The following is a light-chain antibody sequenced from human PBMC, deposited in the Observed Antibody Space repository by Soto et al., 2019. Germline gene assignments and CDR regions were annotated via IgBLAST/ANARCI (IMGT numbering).Light chain of an antibody. CDR2: DAS. CDR3: QQYNSYSWT. Sequence: DIQMTQSPSTLSASVGDRVTITCRASQSISSWLAWYQQKPGKAPKLLIYDASSLESGVTSRFSGSGSGTEFTLTISSLQPDDFATYYRQQYNSYSWTFGQGTKVEIK. J-gene: IGKJ1*01. V-gene: IGKV1-5*01. CDR1: QSISSW.